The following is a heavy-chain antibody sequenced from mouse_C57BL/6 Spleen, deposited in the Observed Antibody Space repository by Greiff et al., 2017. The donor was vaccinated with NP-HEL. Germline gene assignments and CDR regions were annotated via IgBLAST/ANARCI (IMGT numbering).Heavy chain of an antibody. D-gene: IGHD1-1*01. CDR1: GFNIKDYY. J-gene: IGHJ3*01. CDR2: IDPEDGDT. CDR3: TQADYYGSSYPAWFAY. Sequence: EVQLQQSGAELVRPGASVKLSCTASGFNIKDYYMHWVKQRPEQGLEWIGRIDPEDGDTEYAPKFQGKATMTADTPSNTAYLQLSSLTSEDTAVYYCTQADYYGSSYPAWFAYWGQGTLVTVSA. V-gene: IGHV14-1*01.